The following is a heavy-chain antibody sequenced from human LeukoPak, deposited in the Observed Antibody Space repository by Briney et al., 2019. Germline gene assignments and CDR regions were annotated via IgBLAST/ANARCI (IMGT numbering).Heavy chain of an antibody. Sequence: GGSLRLFCAASGGTFSDYYMTWIRQAPGRGLEWVSYISSSGSTIYCADSVKGRFTISRDNAKNSLYLQMNSLRAEDTAVYYCARGYSSSWSRYFDYWGQGTLVTVSS. CDR2: ISSSGSTI. CDR3: ARGYSSSWSRYFDY. V-gene: IGHV3-11*04. J-gene: IGHJ4*02. D-gene: IGHD6-13*01. CDR1: GGTFSDYY.